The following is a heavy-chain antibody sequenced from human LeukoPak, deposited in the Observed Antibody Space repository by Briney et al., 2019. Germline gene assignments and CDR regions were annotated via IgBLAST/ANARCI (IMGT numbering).Heavy chain of an antibody. J-gene: IGHJ6*02. D-gene: IGHD3-3*01. V-gene: IGHV3-33*01. CDR3: AREGSSYYDFWSGYYPAGYYYGMDV. CDR1: GFTFSSYG. Sequence: GGSLRLSCAASGFTFSSYGMHWVRQAPGKGLEWVAVIWYDGSNKHYADSVKGRFTISRDNSKNTLYLQMNSLRAEDTAVYYCAREGSSYYDFWSGYYPAGYYYGMDVWGQGTTVTVSS. CDR2: IWYDGSNK.